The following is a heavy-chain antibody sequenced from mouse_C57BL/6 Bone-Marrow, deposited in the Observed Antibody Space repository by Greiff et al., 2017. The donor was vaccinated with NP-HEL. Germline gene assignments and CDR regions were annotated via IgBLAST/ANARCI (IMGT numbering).Heavy chain of an antibody. J-gene: IGHJ2*01. V-gene: IGHV5-17*01. CDR2: ISSGSSTI. Sequence: EVKLVESGGGLVKPGGSLKLSCAASGFTFSDYGMHWVRQAPEKGLEWVAYISSGSSTIYYADTVKGRFTISRDNAKNTLFLQMTSRRSEDTAMYYCARGVGLYFGYWGQGTTLTVSS. D-gene: IGHD1-1*01. CDR3: ARGVGLYFGY. CDR1: GFTFSDYG.